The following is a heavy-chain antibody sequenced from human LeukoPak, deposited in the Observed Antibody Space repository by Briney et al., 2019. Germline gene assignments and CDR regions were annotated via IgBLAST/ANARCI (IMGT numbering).Heavy chain of an antibody. CDR3: ARERRGTTYYFDY. V-gene: IGHV3-53*01. D-gene: IGHD1-1*01. CDR1: AFTVSNNY. CDR2: IDSGGTT. J-gene: IGHJ4*02. Sequence: PGGSLRLSCAASAFTVSNNYMTWVRQAPGKGLEWVSLIDSGGTTYYADSVKGRFTTSRDKSKNTLYLQMNSLRAEDTAVYYCARERRGTTYYFDYWGQGTLVTVSS.